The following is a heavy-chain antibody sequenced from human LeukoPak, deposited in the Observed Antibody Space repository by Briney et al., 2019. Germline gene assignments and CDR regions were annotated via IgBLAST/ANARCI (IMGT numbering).Heavy chain of an antibody. CDR2: ISGSGGST. D-gene: IGHD2-2*01. Sequence: PGGSLRLSCAASGFTFSSYAMSWVRQAPGKGLEWVSAISGSGGSTYYADSVKGRFTISRDNSKNTLYLQMNSLRAEDTAVYYCAKCTVVVPAAMSDPGFDYWGQGTLVTVSS. J-gene: IGHJ4*02. CDR3: AKCTVVVPAAMSDPGFDY. CDR1: GFTFSSYA. V-gene: IGHV3-23*01.